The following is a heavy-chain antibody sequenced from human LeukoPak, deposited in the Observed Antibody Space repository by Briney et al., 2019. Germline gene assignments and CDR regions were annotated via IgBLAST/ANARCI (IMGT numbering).Heavy chain of an antibody. Sequence: SETLSLTCTVSGGSISSYYWSWIRQPPGKGLEWIGYIYYSGSTNYNPSLKSRVTISVDTSKNQFSLKLSSATAADTAVYYCARDRGLSSSSWYNWFDPWGQGTLVTVSS. J-gene: IGHJ5*02. D-gene: IGHD6-13*01. CDR2: IYYSGST. CDR1: GGSISSYY. CDR3: ARDRGLSSSSWYNWFDP. V-gene: IGHV4-59*01.